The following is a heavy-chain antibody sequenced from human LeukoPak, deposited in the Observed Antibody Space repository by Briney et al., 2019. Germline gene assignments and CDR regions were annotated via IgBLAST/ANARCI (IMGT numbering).Heavy chain of an antibody. CDR3: ARISAYGDYYFDY. CDR2: IDWDDDK. V-gene: IGHV2-70*20. Sequence: LRLSCTASGFTFSTYSVNWVRQAPGRGLEWLALIDWDDDKYYSTSLKTRLTISKDTFKNQAVLTMTNMDPVDTATYYCARISAYGDYYFDYWGQGTLVTVSS. J-gene: IGHJ4*02. CDR1: GFTFSTYS. D-gene: IGHD4-17*01.